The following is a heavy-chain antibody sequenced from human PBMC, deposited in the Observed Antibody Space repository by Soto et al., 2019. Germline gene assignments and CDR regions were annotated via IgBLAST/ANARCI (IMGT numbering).Heavy chain of an antibody. CDR2: IIPIFGTA. V-gene: IGHV1-69*13. CDR3: AAGDGYNGIDY. CDR1: GGTFSSYA. D-gene: IGHD5-12*01. J-gene: IGHJ4*02. Sequence: SVKVSCKASGGTFSSYAISWVRQAPGQGLEWMGGIIPIFGTANYAQKFQGRVTITADESTSTAYMELSSLRSGDTAVYYCAAGDGYNGIDYWGQGTLVTVSS.